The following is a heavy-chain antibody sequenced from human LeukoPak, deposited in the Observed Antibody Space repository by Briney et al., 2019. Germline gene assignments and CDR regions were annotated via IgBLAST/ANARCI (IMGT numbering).Heavy chain of an antibody. CDR1: GYTFTSYG. V-gene: IGHV1-18*01. CDR2: ISAYNGST. Sequence: ASVKVSCKASGYTFTSYGISWVRQAPGQGLEWMGWISAYNGSTNYAQKLQGRVTMTTDTSTSTAYMELRSLRSDDTAVYYCARDVDTAYYFDYWGQGTLVTVSS. CDR3: ARDVDTAYYFDY. J-gene: IGHJ4*02. D-gene: IGHD5-18*01.